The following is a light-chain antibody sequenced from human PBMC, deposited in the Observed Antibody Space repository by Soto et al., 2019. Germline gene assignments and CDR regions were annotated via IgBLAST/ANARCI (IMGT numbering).Light chain of an antibody. J-gene: IGLJ2*01. CDR3: SAWDDSLNGDVV. Sequence: QSVLTQPPSASGTPGQRVTISCSGSSSNIGSNSVNWYQQLPGTAPKLLIYSTNQRPSGVPDRFSGSKSDTSASLAISGLQPEDEADYYCSAWDDSLNGDVVFGGGTKVTVL. CDR1: SSNIGSNS. CDR2: STN. V-gene: IGLV1-44*01.